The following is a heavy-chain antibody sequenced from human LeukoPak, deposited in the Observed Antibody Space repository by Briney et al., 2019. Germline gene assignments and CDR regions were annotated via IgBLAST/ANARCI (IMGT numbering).Heavy chain of an antibody. J-gene: IGHJ3*02. CDR1: GFTFRSYA. V-gene: IGHV3-23*01. CDR2: ISESGGTR. D-gene: IGHD5-24*01. CDR3: VREMATITYAFDI. Sequence: GGSLRLSCAASGFTFRSYALSWVRQAPGKGLEWVSAISESGGTRNYVDSVKGRFTISRDNSKNTLFLQMSSLRAEDTAVYYCVREMATITYAFDIWGQGTMVTVSS.